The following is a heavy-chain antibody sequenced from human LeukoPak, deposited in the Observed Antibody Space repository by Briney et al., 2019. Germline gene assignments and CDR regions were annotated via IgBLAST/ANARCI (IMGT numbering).Heavy chain of an antibody. J-gene: IGHJ4*02. CDR2: INPSGGST. CDR3: ARALEMATITPFDY. Sequence: ASVKVSCKAFGYTFTSYYMHWVRQAPGQGLEWMGKINPSGGSTSYAQKFQGRVTMTRDTSTSTVYMELSSLRSEDTAVYYCARALEMATITPFDYWGQGILVTVSP. CDR1: GYTFTSYY. V-gene: IGHV1-46*01. D-gene: IGHD5-24*01.